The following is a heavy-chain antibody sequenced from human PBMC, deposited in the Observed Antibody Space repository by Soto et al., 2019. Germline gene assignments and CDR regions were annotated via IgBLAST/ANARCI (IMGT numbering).Heavy chain of an antibody. CDR1: GYSLTEYY. CDR3: ARASGRPLTVYDTLGF. Sequence: ASVKVSCKASGYSLTEYYLHWVRQAPGRGLEWMGWINPTTGGTTHAQKFEGRVTMTRDRSVNTAYMELSRLRSDDTALYFCARASGRPLTVYDTLGFWGQGSLVTVSS. V-gene: IGHV1-2*02. D-gene: IGHD2-8*01. CDR2: INPTTGGT. J-gene: IGHJ4*02.